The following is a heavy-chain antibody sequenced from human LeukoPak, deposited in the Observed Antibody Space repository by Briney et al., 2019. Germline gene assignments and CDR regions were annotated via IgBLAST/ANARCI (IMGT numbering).Heavy chain of an antibody. V-gene: IGHV3-23*01. CDR1: GFPFSSYA. J-gene: IGHJ4*02. CDR3: AKATSMVRGVYFDY. Sequence: GGSLRLSCAASGFPFSSYAMSWVRQAPGKGLEWVSAISGSGGSTYYADSVKGRFTISRDNSKNTLYLQMNSLRAEDTAVYYCAKATSMVRGVYFDYWGQGTLVTVSS. CDR2: ISGSGGST. D-gene: IGHD3-10*01.